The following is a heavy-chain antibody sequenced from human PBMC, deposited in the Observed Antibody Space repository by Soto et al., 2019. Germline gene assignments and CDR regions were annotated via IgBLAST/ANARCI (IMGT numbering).Heavy chain of an antibody. V-gene: IGHV4-30-4*01. CDR3: ARATVDSAFDY. Sequence: SETLSLTCTGSGGSISSGDYYWSWIRQPPGKGLEWIGYIYYSGSTYYNPSLKSRVTISVDTSKNQFSLKLSSVTAADTAVYYCARATVDSAFDYWGQGTLVTVSS. J-gene: IGHJ4*02. CDR2: IYYSGST. CDR1: GGSISSGDYY. D-gene: IGHD2-15*01.